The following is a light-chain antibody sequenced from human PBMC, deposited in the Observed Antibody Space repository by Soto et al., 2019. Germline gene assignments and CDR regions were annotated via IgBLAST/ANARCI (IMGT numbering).Light chain of an antibody. CDR2: DVS. V-gene: IGLV2-14*01. Sequence: QSALTQPASVSGSPGQSITISCTGTSSDVGRYNYVSWYQQHTGKAPKLTIYDVSNRPSGVSSRFSGSKSGNTASLTISGLQAEDEADYYCSSFTSSSTYVFGTGTKLTVL. CDR3: SSFTSSSTYV. CDR1: SSDVGRYNY. J-gene: IGLJ1*01.